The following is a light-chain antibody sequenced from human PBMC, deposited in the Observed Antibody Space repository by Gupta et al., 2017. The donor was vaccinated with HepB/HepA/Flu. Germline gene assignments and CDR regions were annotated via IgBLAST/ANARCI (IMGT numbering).Light chain of an antibody. CDR1: RSVGTS. V-gene: IGKV3-11*01. CDR2: DAS. Sequence: EIVLTQSPDSLSLSPGGRATLSCRATRSVGTSLAWYQQKPGQAPRLLIYDASKRAAGVPARFSGSGSLADFTLTISDLEPEDFAIYYCQQSSNWPPITFGQGTRLEIK. CDR3: QQSSNWPPIT. J-gene: IGKJ5*01.